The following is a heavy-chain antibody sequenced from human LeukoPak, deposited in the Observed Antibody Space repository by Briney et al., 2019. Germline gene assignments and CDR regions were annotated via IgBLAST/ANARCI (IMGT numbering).Heavy chain of an antibody. Sequence: GGCLRLSCAASGFTFSSYAMHWVREAPGKGVEWGAVISYDGSNKYYADSVKGRFTISRDNSKTTLYLQMTSLRAEDTAVYYCARDLSGSYRGYYFDYWGQGTLVTVSS. V-gene: IGHV3-30-3*01. D-gene: IGHD1-26*01. CDR1: GFTFSSYA. CDR2: ISYDGSNK. CDR3: ARDLSGSYRGYYFDY. J-gene: IGHJ4*02.